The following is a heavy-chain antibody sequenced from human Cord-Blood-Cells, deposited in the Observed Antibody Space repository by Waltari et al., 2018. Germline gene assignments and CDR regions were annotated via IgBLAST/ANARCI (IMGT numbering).Heavy chain of an antibody. D-gene: IGHD1-7*01. Sequence: QVQLVQSGAVVKKPGSSVKVCCKASGGTFSSHAISWVRQAPGQGLEWMGGIIPIFGTANYAQKFQGRVTITADKSTSTAYMELSSLRSEDTAVYYCARDRKLYNWNYGGAFDIWGQGTMVTVSS. CDR2: IIPIFGTA. V-gene: IGHV1-69*06. J-gene: IGHJ3*02. CDR3: ARDRKLYNWNYGGAFDI. CDR1: GGTFSSHA.